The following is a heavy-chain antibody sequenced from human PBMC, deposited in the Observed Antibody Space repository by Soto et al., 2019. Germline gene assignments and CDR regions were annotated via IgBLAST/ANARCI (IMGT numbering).Heavy chain of an antibody. V-gene: IGHV4-59*08. Sequence: QVQLQESGPGLMKPSETLSLTCTVSGGSMSGNYWSWIRQPPGKGLEWIGHIYDSGSTNYNPSLKSRVTMSVDTSKNPFSLTLSSVTAADTAVYYCAGGVYGSSGDYFDYWGHGTLVTVSS. CDR3: AGGVYGSSGDYFDY. CDR1: GGSMSGNY. CDR2: IYDSGST. J-gene: IGHJ4*01. D-gene: IGHD6-13*01.